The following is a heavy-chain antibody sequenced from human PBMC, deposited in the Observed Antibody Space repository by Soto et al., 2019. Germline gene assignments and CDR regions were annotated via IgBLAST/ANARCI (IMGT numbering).Heavy chain of an antibody. Sequence: GGSLRLSCAASGFTFSSYAMTWVRQAPGKGLEWVSVLYGIGTTYYADSVKGRFTISRDSSKNTLYLQMNSLRAEDTAVYYCVQTTGWPGFDFWGQGALVTVS. CDR3: VQTTGWPGFDF. CDR1: GFTFSSYA. V-gene: IGHV3-23*05. J-gene: IGHJ4*02. D-gene: IGHD6-19*01. CDR2: LYGIGTT.